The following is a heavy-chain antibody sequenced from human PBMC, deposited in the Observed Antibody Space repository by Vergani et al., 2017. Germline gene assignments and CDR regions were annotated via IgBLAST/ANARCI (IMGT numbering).Heavy chain of an antibody. CDR3: VRARGSGPCFMSNWFDS. CDR1: GFSFSGYW. V-gene: IGHV3-74*01. Sequence: EVQLVESGGGLIHPGGSLRLSCEGSGFSFSGYWMHWVRQSPEKGLVWVSRIKSDGSITNYADSVKGRFTISRDNAKNTLYLEMNSLRGDDTVIYYCVRARGSGPCFMSNWFDSWGQGTLVTVSS. CDR2: IKSDGSIT. J-gene: IGHJ5*01. D-gene: IGHD2-15*01.